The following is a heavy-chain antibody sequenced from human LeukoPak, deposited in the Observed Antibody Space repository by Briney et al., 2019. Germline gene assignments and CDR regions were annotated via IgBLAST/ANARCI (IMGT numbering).Heavy chain of an antibody. V-gene: IGHV3-21*01. D-gene: IGHD4-17*01. CDR2: ISSSSSYI. Sequence: GGSLRLSCAASGYTFTDYAMSWVRQAPGKGLEWVSSISSSSSYIYYADSVKGRFTISRDNAKNSLYLQMNSLRAEDTAIYYCATDDYGPAGYGGQGTLVTVSS. CDR3: ATDDYGPAGY. CDR1: GYTFTDYA. J-gene: IGHJ4*02.